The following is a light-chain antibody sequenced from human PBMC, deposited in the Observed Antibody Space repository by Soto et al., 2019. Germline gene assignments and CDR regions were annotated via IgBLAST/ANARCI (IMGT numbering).Light chain of an antibody. Sequence: QSALTQPASVSGSLGQSITISCTGTSSDVGGYNYVSWYQQHPGKAPKLMIYDVTNRPSGVSNRFSGSKSGNTASLTISGLQAEDEADCYCSSYTSSSSLVLFGGGTKLTVL. CDR2: DVT. V-gene: IGLV2-14*01. CDR3: SSYTSSSSLVL. J-gene: IGLJ2*01. CDR1: SSDVGGYNY.